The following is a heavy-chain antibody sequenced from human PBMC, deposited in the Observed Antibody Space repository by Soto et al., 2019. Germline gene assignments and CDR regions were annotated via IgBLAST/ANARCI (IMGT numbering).Heavy chain of an antibody. J-gene: IGHJ6*03. CDR1: GFTFSSYA. CDR3: ARDTYYDFWSGPTYMDV. Sequence: GGSLILSCAASGFTFSSYAMHWVRQAPGKGLEYVSAISSNGGSTYYANSVKGRFTISRDNSKNTLYLQMGSLRAEDMAVYYCARDTYYDFWSGPTYMDVWGKGTTVTVSS. CDR2: ISSNGGST. D-gene: IGHD3-3*01. V-gene: IGHV3-64*01.